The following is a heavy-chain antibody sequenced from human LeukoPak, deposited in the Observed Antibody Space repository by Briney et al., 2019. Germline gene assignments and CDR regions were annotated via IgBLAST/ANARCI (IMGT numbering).Heavy chain of an antibody. Sequence: GGSLRLSCAASGFTFSSYGMHWVRQAPGKGLEWVAVISNDGSNKYYADSVKGRFTVSRDNSKNTLYLQMNSLRAEDTAVFYCAKDRRGYTYNFDYWGQGTLVTVSS. J-gene: IGHJ4*02. CDR3: AKDRRGYTYNFDY. CDR1: GFTFSSYG. D-gene: IGHD5-18*01. V-gene: IGHV3-30*18. CDR2: ISNDGSNK.